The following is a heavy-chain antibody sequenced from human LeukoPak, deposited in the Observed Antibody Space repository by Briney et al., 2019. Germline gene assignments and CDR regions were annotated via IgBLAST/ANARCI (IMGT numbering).Heavy chain of an antibody. CDR2: IFYSGST. CDR1: GGSISSSSYY. CDR3: ARHEYSGSYYGLSWFDP. Sequence: SETLSLTCSVSGGSISSSSYYWGWIRQPPGKGLEWIGSIFYSGSTYYNPSLKSRVTISVDTSKNQFSLKLSSLTAADTAVYYCARHEYSGSYYGLSWFDPWGQGTLVTVSS. D-gene: IGHD1-26*01. V-gene: IGHV4-39*01. J-gene: IGHJ5*02.